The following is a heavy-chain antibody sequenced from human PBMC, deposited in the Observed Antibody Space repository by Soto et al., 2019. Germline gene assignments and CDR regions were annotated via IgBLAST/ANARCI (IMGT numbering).Heavy chain of an antibody. J-gene: IGHJ4*02. D-gene: IGHD5-12*01. V-gene: IGHV3-11*05. CDR2: ISTSSSYT. CDR3: ARDMSGWLRLYDY. Sequence: QVQLVESGGGLVKPGGSLRLSCAASGFTFSDYYMSWIRQAPGKGLEWVSYISTSSSYTKYADSVKGRFTTSRDNAKNALYLQMTSLRAEDTAVYYCARDMSGWLRLYDYWGPGTLVTVSS. CDR1: GFTFSDYY.